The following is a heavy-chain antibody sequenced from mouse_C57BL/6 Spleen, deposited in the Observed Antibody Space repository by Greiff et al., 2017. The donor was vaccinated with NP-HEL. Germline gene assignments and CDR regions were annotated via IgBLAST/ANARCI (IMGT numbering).Heavy chain of an antibody. J-gene: IGHJ2*01. CDR2: IYPSDSET. CDR3: ARSSSVPFDY. CDR1: GYTFTSYW. Sequence: QVQLQQSGAELVRPGSSVKLSCKASGYTFTSYWMDWVKQRPGQGLEWIGNIYPSDSETHYNQKFKDKATLTVDKSSSTAYMQLSSLTSEDSAVYYCARSSSVPFDYWGQGTTLTVSS. D-gene: IGHD1-1*01. V-gene: IGHV1-61*01.